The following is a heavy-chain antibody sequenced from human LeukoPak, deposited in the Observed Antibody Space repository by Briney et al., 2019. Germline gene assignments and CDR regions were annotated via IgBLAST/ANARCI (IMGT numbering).Heavy chain of an antibody. V-gene: IGHV5-51*01. D-gene: IGHD2-2*01. J-gene: IGHJ4*02. CDR1: GYSFTSYW. CDR3: ARHRRRYCSSTSCRLGGIVDY. Sequence: GESLKISCKGSGYSFTSYWIGWVRQMPGKGLEWMGIIYPGDSDTRYSPSFQGQVTISADKSISTAYLQWSSLKASDTAMYYCARHRRRYCSSTSCRLGGIVDYWGQGTLVTVSS. CDR2: IYPGDSDT.